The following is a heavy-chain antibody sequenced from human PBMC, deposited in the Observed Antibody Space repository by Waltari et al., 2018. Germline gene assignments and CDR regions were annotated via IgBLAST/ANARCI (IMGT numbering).Heavy chain of an antibody. D-gene: IGHD1-26*01. CDR2: IYYSGST. CDR3: ARAARGSSDAFDI. V-gene: IGHV4-59*11. Sequence: QVQLQESGPGLVKPSETLSLTCTVPGGSISSHYWSWIRQPPGKGLEWIGYIYYSGSTNYNPSLKSRVTISVDTSKNQFSLKLSSVTAADTAVYYCARAARGSSDAFDIWGQGTMVTVSS. J-gene: IGHJ3*02. CDR1: GGSISSHY.